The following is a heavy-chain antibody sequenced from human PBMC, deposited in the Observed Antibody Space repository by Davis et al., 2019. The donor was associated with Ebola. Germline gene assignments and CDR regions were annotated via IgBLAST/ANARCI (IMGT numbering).Heavy chain of an antibody. Sequence: GGSLRLSCAASGFTFSGSAMHWVRQASGKGLEWVANIKQDGSEKYYVDSVKGRFTISRDNAKNSLYLQMNSLRAEDTAVYYCARIGYYYDSSGYYYYAFDIWGQGTMVTVSS. V-gene: IGHV3-7*03. D-gene: IGHD3-22*01. CDR1: GFTFSGSA. J-gene: IGHJ3*02. CDR2: IKQDGSEK. CDR3: ARIGYYYDSSGYYYYAFDI.